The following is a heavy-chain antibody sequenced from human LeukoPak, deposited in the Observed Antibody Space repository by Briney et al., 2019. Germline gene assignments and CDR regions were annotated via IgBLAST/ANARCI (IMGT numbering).Heavy chain of an antibody. J-gene: IGHJ4*02. CDR3: ARSDSGHYFDY. V-gene: IGHV1-69*04. Sequence: RASVKVPCKASGGTFSSYAISWVRQAPGQGLEWMGRIIPILGIANYAQKFQGRVTITADKSTSTAYMELSSLRSEDTAVYYCARSDSGHYFDYWGQGTLVTVSS. CDR2: IIPILGIA. D-gene: IGHD1-26*01. CDR1: GGTFSSYA.